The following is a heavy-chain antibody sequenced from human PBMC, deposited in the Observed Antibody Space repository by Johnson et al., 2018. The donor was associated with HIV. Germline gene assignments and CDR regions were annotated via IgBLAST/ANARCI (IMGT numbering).Heavy chain of an antibody. CDR3: ASALCTWGAFDI. J-gene: IGHJ3*02. CDR1: GFTFSNYG. V-gene: IGHV3-30*02. Sequence: QVQLVESGGGVVQPGGSLRLSCVASGFTFSNYGMHWVRQAPGKGLEWVAFIRYDGSNKYYADSVKGRFTISRDNSKNTLYLQMNSLRAEDTAVYYCASALCTWGAFDIWGQGTMVTVSS. CDR2: IRYDGSNK. D-gene: IGHD2-8*01.